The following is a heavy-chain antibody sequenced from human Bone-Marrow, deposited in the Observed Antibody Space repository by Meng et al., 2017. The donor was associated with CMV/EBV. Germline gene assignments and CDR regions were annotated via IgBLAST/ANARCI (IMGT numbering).Heavy chain of an antibody. V-gene: IGHV3-66*02. CDR3: ARIAAVAGTRGAFDI. D-gene: IGHD6-19*01. CDR2: IYSGGST. CDR1: GFSFSSNW. Sequence: GGSLRLSCAVSGFSFSSNWMSWVRQAPGKGLEWVSVIYSGGSTYYADSVKGRYTISRDNSKNTLYLQMNSLRAEDTAVYYCARIAAVAGTRGAFDIWGQGTMVTVSS. J-gene: IGHJ3*02.